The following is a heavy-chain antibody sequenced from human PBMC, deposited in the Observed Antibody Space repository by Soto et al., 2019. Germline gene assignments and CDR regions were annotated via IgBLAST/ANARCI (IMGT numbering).Heavy chain of an antibody. V-gene: IGHV4-30-4*01. CDR2: TYYSGST. J-gene: IGHJ5*02. CDR1: GGSISSGDYY. D-gene: IGHD3-10*01. CDR3: ARGVTMVRGVIIPWFDP. Sequence: QVQLQESGPGLVKPSQTLSLTCTVSGGSISSGDYYWSWIRQPPGKGLEWIGCTYYSGSTYYNPSLKRRFTISVDKSKNQFSLKLSSVPAADTAVYYCARGVTMVRGVIIPWFDPWGQGTLVTVSS.